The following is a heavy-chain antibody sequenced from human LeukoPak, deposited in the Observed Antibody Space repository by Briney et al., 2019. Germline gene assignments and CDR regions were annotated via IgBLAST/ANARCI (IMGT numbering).Heavy chain of an antibody. V-gene: IGHV3-23*01. CDR2: ISASGGST. Sequence: SGGSLRLSCVASGFTFITYGMTWVRQAPGKGLEWVSTISASGGSTHHADSVKGRFTISRDNSKNTLYLQVNSLRAEDTAVYYCARENVLLWFGELLFWFDPWGQGTLVTVSS. D-gene: IGHD3-10*01. CDR1: GFTFITYG. CDR3: ARENVLLWFGELLFWFDP. J-gene: IGHJ5*02.